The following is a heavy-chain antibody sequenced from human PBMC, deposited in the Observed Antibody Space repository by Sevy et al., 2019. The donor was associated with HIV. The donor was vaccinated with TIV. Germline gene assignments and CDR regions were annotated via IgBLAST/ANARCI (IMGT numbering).Heavy chain of an antibody. V-gene: IGHV3-33*01. J-gene: IGHJ4*02. D-gene: IGHD4-17*01. CDR2: IWYDGTNK. CDR1: GFNFSIYG. CDR3: VRGRDYGNFDF. Sequence: GGSLRLSCAASGFNFSIYGMHWVRQAPGKGLEWVALIWYDGTNKYYRDSVKSRFTISRDNSKNTLFLQMNSLRAEDTALYYCVRGRDYGNFDFWGQGTLVTVSS.